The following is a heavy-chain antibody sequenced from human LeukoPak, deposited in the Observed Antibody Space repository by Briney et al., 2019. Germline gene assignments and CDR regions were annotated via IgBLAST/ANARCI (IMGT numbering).Heavy chain of an antibody. CDR1: GFTFSSYE. CDR2: ISSRGTTI. CDR3: ARSSGTSYYYIMDV. Sequence: PGGSLRLSCGASGFTFSSYEMNWVRQAPGKGLEWVSYISSRGTTIYYAGSVKGRFTIARDNAISSLYLQMNSLGAEDTAVYYCARSSGTSYYYIMDVWGQGTTVTVSS. V-gene: IGHV3-48*03. J-gene: IGHJ6*02. D-gene: IGHD1-7*01.